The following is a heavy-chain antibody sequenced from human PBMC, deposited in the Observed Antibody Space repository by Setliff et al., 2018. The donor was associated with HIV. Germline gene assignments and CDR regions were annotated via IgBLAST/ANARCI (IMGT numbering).Heavy chain of an antibody. CDR2: IKQEGREK. CDR3: ARDNSRWRDYYYYGMDV. CDR1: GFTFSNYW. V-gene: IGHV3-7*01. J-gene: IGHJ6*02. Sequence: SLKISCVASGFTFSNYWMSWVRQAPGKGLEWVANIKQEGREKYYVDSVKGRFTISRDNAKNSLYLQMNSLRAEDTAVYYCARDNSRWRDYYYYGMDVWGQGTTVTVSS. D-gene: IGHD6-13*01.